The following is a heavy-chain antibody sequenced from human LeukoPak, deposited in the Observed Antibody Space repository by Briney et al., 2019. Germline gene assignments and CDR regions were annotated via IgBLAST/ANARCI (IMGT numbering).Heavy chain of an antibody. D-gene: IGHD2-2*01. J-gene: IGHJ1*01. CDR2: ISSTSSYI. CDR3: AKRIVPGDTPEYFQH. Sequence: GGSLRLSCAASGFTFSNYGMNWVRQAPGKGLEWVSSISSTSSYIYYADSAKGRVTISRDNSKNTLYLQMNSLRADDTAVYYCAKRIVPGDTPEYFQHWGQGTLVTVSS. V-gene: IGHV3-21*04. CDR1: GFTFSNYG.